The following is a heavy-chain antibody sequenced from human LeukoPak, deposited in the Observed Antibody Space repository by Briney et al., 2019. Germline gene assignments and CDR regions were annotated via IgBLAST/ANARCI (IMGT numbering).Heavy chain of an antibody. CDR1: GGSISSYY. D-gene: IGHD1-26*01. Sequence: PSETLSLTCTVSGGSISSYYWSWLRQPPGKGREWIGYIYYRGSTNYNPSLKSRVTISVDTSKNQFSLKLSSVTAADTAVYYCARADGIVGATVWFDPWGQGTLVTVSS. CDR2: IYYRGST. V-gene: IGHV4-59*01. CDR3: ARADGIVGATVWFDP. J-gene: IGHJ5*02.